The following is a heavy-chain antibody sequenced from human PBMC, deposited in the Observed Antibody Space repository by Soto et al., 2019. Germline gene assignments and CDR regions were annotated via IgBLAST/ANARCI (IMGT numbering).Heavy chain of an antibody. CDR1: GGSISSGGYS. Sequence: PSETLSLTCAVSGGSISSGGYSWSWIRQPPGKGLEWIGYIYHSGSTYYNPSLKSRVTISVDRSKNQFSLKLSSVTAADTAVYYCARGSGYYYYGMDVWGQGTTVTVSS. J-gene: IGHJ6*02. D-gene: IGHD3-22*01. CDR2: IYHSGST. CDR3: ARGSGYYYYGMDV. V-gene: IGHV4-30-2*01.